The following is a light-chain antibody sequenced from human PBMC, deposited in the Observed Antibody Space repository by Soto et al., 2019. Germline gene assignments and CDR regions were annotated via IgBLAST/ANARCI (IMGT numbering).Light chain of an antibody. J-gene: IGKJ3*01. CDR3: QQYGNAPFT. CDR2: GAS. CDR1: QSVTSNY. V-gene: IGKV3-20*01. Sequence: EIGLTQSPGTLSLSPGERATLSCRASQSVTSNYLAWFQQRPGQAPRLLIYGASSRATGIPDRFSGSGSGTDFTLTISRLEPEDFAVYYCQQYGNAPFTFGPGTKVDIK.